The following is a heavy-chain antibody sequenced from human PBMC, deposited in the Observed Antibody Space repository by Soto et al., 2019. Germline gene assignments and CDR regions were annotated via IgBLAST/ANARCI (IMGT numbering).Heavy chain of an antibody. CDR1: GGTFSSYA. J-gene: IGHJ6*02. D-gene: IGHD3-3*01. CDR2: IIPIFGTA. V-gene: IGHV1-69*13. Sequence: SVKVSCKASGGTFSSYAISWVRQAPGQGLEWMGGIIPIFGTANYAQKFQGRGTITADESTSTAYMEVSSLRSEDTAVYYCSRNPVRAKGFAAHYYYYYGMDVGGQGTTVTVSS. CDR3: SRNPVRAKGFAAHYYYYYGMDV.